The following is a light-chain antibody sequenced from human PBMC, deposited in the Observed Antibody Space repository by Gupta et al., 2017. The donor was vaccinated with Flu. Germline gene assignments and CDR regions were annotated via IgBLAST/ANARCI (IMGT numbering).Light chain of an antibody. V-gene: IGKV1-39*01. J-gene: IGKJ5*01. Sequence: GDIVTITCRASQNIDNSLNWYQQRPGQSPAPLIYSASTLQTGVPSRFRGGGSGTEFTLTISSLRPEDFGTYHCQQSYSSPFNFGQGTRLDI. CDR1: QNIDNS. CDR2: SAS. CDR3: QQSYSSPFN.